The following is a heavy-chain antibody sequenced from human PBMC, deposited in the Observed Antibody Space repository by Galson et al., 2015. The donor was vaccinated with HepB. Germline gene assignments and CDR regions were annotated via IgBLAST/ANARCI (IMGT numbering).Heavy chain of an antibody. J-gene: IGHJ5*02. Sequence: ETLSLTCTVSGGSMTSFYWSWIRQPPGKGPEWIGYIYYTGGSTHYNPSLRSRVTMSVDTSKNQFSLELRAVTAADTAIYYCVREWRLQGLNWFDPWGHGTLVTVSS. CDR3: VREWRLQGLNWFDP. D-gene: IGHD5-12*01. CDR2: IYYTGGST. V-gene: IGHV4-59*01. CDR1: GGSMTSFY.